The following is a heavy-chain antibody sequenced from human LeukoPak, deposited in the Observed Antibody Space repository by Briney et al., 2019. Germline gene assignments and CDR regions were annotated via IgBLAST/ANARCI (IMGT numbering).Heavy chain of an antibody. CDR1: GFTFSSYS. D-gene: IGHD3-22*01. CDR3: ARGDYYDSSGYYYDY. Sequence: PRRSLRLSCEASGFTFSSYSMNWVRQATGKGLDWVSSISSSSSYIYYADCVKGRFTISRDNAKNYLYLQMNSLRAEDTAVYYCARGDYYDSSGYYYDYWGQGTLVTVSS. J-gene: IGHJ4*02. V-gene: IGHV3-21*01. CDR2: ISSSSSYI.